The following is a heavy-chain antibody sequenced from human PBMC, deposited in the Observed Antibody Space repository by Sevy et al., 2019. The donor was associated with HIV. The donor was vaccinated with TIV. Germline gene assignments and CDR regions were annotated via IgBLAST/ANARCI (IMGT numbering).Heavy chain of an antibody. CDR1: GFTFSSYA. D-gene: IGHD2-21*02. CDR3: ARAPYCGGDCYSRIDY. V-gene: IGHV3-30-3*01. CDR2: ISYDGSNK. Sequence: GGSLRLSCAASGFTFSSYAMHWVRQAPGKGLEWVAVISYDGSNKYYADSVKGRFTISRDNSKNTLYLQMNSLRAEDTAVYYCARAPYCGGDCYSRIDYWGQGTLVTVSS. J-gene: IGHJ4*02.